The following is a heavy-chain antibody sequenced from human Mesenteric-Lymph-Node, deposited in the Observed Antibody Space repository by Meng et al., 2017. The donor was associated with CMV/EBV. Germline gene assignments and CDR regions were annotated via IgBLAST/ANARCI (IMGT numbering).Heavy chain of an antibody. CDR3: ARPTSRYCSSTSCYLYGMDV. Sequence: GGSLRLSCAASGFAFSAYWMHWARQAPGKGLVWVSRINHDGSNTIYADSVKGRFTISRDNAKNTLYLQMNTLRAEDTAVYYCARPTSRYCSSTSCYLYGMDVWGQGTTVTVSS. D-gene: IGHD2-2*01. J-gene: IGHJ6*02. V-gene: IGHV3-74*01. CDR1: GFAFSAYW. CDR2: INHDGSNT.